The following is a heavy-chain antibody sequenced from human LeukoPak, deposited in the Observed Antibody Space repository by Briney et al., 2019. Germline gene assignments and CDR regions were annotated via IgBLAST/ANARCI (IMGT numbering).Heavy chain of an antibody. CDR3: AKGERHYYDSSGYYSYYFDY. CDR2: ISGSGGRT. D-gene: IGHD3-22*01. Sequence: GGSLRLSCAASGFTFSSYAMSWVRQAPGKGLEWVSAISGSGGRTYYADSVKGRFTIYRDNSKNTLYLQMNSLRAEDTAVYYCAKGERHYYDSSGYYSYYFDYWGQGTLVTVSS. V-gene: IGHV3-23*01. CDR1: GFTFSSYA. J-gene: IGHJ4*02.